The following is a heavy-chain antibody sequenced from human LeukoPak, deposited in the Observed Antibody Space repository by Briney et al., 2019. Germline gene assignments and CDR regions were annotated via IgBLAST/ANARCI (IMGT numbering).Heavy chain of an antibody. Sequence: QPGGSLRLSCAASGFTFSSYSMNWVRQAPGKGLEWISYISSSSSAIYYTDSVKGRFTISRDNAKNSLYLQMNSLRAEDTAVYYCARSPPIYCSSTTCPFDYWGQGTLVTVSS. D-gene: IGHD2-2*01. CDR1: GFTFSSYS. J-gene: IGHJ4*02. V-gene: IGHV3-48*01. CDR3: ARSPPIYCSSTTCPFDY. CDR2: ISSSSSAI.